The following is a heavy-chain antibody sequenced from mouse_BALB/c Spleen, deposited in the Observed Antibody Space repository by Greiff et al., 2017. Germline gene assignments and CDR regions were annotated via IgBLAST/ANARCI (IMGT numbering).Heavy chain of an antibody. V-gene: IGHV1-80*01. D-gene: IGHD2-1*01. J-gene: IGHJ4*01. CDR1: GYAFSSYW. CDR2: IYPGDGDT. CDR3: AGNEYAMDY. Sequence: QVQLKESGAELVRPGSSVKISCKASGYAFSSYWMNWVKQRPGQGLEWIGQIYPGDGDTNYNGKFKGKATLTADKSSSTAYMQLSSLTSEDSAVYFCAGNEYAMDYWGQGTSVTVSS.